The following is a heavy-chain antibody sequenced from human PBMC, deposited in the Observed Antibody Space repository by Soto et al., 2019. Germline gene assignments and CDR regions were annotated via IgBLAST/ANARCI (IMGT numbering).Heavy chain of an antibody. CDR1: GGTFSSYA. D-gene: IGHD3-3*01. Sequence: QVQLVQSGAEVKKPGSSVKVSCKASGGTFSSYAISWVRQAPGQGLEWMGGIIPIFGTANYAQKFQGRVTITADEATSTDYMELSSLRSEDTAVYYCARGGFLEWLFPGYFDYWGQGTLVTVSS. CDR2: IIPIFGTA. CDR3: ARGGFLEWLFPGYFDY. V-gene: IGHV1-69*01. J-gene: IGHJ4*02.